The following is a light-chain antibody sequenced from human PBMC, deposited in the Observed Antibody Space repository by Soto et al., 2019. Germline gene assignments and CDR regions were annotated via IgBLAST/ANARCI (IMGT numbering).Light chain of an antibody. CDR1: SSDVGDYNY. V-gene: IGLV2-14*01. CDR3: SSYTNTNSVV. Sequence: QAVVTQPASVSGSPGQSITISCTATSSDVGDYNYVSWYQQHPGKVPKLMIYGVSNRPSGVSNRFSGSKSGYTASLIISGLQAEDEADYYCSSYTNTNSVVFGGGTKLTVL. CDR2: GVS. J-gene: IGLJ2*01.